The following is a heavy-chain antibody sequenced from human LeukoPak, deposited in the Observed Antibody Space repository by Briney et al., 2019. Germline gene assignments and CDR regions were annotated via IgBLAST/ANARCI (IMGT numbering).Heavy chain of an antibody. CDR2: IYYSGTT. J-gene: IGHJ4*02. CDR1: GGSISSSSYY. CDR3: ARHRDTAMALDY. Sequence: SETLSLTCTVSGGSISSSSYYWGWIRQPPGKGLEWIGSIYYSGTTYYNPSLKSRITISIDTSKNQLSLKLSSVTAADTAIHYCARHRDTAMALDYWSQGILVTVS. D-gene: IGHD5-18*01. V-gene: IGHV4-39*01.